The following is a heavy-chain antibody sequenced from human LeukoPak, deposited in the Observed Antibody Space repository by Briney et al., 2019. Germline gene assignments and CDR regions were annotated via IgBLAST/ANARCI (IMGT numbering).Heavy chain of an antibody. D-gene: IGHD4/OR15-4a*01. Sequence: GGSLRLSCAASGLTVSSSSLNWVRQAPGKGLEWVSSITGSSSHSYYAASVKGRFTISRDNAKNSLYLQMNGLRAEDTAVYYCASLMTTMTIHDFWGQGTPVTVSS. CDR1: GLTVSSSS. V-gene: IGHV3-21*01. J-gene: IGHJ4*02. CDR2: ITGSSSHS. CDR3: ASLMTTMTIHDF.